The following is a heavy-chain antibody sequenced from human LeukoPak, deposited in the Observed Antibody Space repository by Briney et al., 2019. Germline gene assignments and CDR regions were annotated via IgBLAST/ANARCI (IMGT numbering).Heavy chain of an antibody. V-gene: IGHV3-30*18. D-gene: IGHD3-22*01. J-gene: IGHJ6*02. Sequence: GGSLRLSCAASGFTFSSYAMHWVRQAPGKGLEWAAVISYDGSNKYYADSVKGRFTISRDNSKNTLHLQMNSLRAEDTAVYYCAKDRGYSNYGMDVWGQGTTVTVSS. CDR2: ISYDGSNK. CDR3: AKDRGYSNYGMDV. CDR1: GFTFSSYA.